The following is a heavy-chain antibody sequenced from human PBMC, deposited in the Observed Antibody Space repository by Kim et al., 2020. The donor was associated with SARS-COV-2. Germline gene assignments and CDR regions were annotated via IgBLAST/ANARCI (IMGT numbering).Heavy chain of an antibody. Sequence: GGSLRLSCAASGFTFSRYALSWVRQAPGKGLEWVSAISGSGTTYYRDSAKGRFTISRDNSKNALSLQMNSLRVEDTARYYCAKGGAYDYVWGSSRFDFWGQGTLVTVSS. CDR2: ISGSGTT. J-gene: IGHJ4*02. CDR1: GFTFSRYA. CDR3: AKGGAYDYVWGSSRFDF. D-gene: IGHD3-16*02. V-gene: IGHV3-23*01.